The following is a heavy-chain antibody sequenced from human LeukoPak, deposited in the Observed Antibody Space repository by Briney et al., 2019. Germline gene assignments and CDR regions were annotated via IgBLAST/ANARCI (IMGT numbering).Heavy chain of an antibody. CDR3: ARDWSRTNCYGCADYFDY. CDR1: GFTFSSYW. J-gene: IGHJ4*02. CDR2: ISNSGNTI. Sequence: GGSLRLSCAASGFTFSSYWMSWVRQAPGKGLEWVSYISNSGNTIYYADSVKGRFTISRDNAKNSLYLQMNSLRAEDTAVYYCARDWSRTNCYGCADYFDYWGQGTLVTVSS. D-gene: IGHD2-2*01. V-gene: IGHV3-48*04.